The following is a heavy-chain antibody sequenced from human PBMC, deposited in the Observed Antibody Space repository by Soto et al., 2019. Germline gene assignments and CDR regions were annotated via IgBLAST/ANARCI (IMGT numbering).Heavy chain of an antibody. CDR2: IYHNGIT. D-gene: IGHD6-6*01. Sequence: SETLSLTCRVSGTSISSTYWWTWVRQSPGKGLEWIGEIYHNGITKYNPSLKSRVTISVDKSKNQFSLKLSSVTAADTAVYYCALDSSSSHGGLYYYAMDVWGQGTTVTVSS. J-gene: IGHJ6*02. V-gene: IGHV4-4*02. CDR3: ALDSSSSHGGLYYYAMDV. CDR1: GTSISSTYW.